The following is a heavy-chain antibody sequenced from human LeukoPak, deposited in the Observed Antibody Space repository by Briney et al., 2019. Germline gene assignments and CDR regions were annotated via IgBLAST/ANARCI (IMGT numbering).Heavy chain of an antibody. CDR1: GFTFSVYG. V-gene: IGHV3-20*04. J-gene: IGHJ4*02. CDR3: ARGTLKAAATDFDY. D-gene: IGHD6-13*01. Sequence: GGSLRLSCAASGFTFSVYGTSGGREGPRKGLWWVSGINWNGGTTCYADSVTGRFTIARDNAKNSLYLQMNSLRAEDTALYYCARGTLKAAATDFDYWGQGTLVTVSS. CDR2: INWNGGTT.